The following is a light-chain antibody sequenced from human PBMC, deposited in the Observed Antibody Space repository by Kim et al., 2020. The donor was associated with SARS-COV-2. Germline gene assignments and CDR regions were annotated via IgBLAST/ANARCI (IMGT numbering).Light chain of an antibody. V-gene: IGKV3-15*01. J-gene: IGKJ5*01. CDR2: GAS. CDR3: HQYNNWPPIT. Sequence: SLGERVPLTCRASQSVSSNLAWYQQKPGQAPRLLIYGASSRATGIPARFSGGGSGTEFTLTISSLQSEDFAVYYCHQYNNWPPITFGQGTRLEIK. CDR1: QSVSSN.